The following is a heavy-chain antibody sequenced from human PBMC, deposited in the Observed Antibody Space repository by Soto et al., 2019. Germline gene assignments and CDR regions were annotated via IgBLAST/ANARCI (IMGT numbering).Heavy chain of an antibody. Sequence: PGESLKISCKGSGYSFAGYWITWVRQKPGKGLEWMGRIDPSDSQTYYSPSFRGHVTISATKSITAVFLQWSSLRASDTAMYYCARQIYDSDTGPNFQYYFDSWGQGTPVTVSS. CDR2: IDPSDSQT. D-gene: IGHD3-22*01. V-gene: IGHV5-10-1*01. CDR1: GYSFAGYW. J-gene: IGHJ4*02. CDR3: ARQIYDSDTGPNFQYYFDS.